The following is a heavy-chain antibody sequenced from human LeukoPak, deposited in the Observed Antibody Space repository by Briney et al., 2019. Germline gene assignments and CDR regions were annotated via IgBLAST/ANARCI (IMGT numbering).Heavy chain of an antibody. CDR1: GFTFDDYA. V-gene: IGHV3-9*01. D-gene: IGHD2-21*01. CDR3: ARGLCGGDCYGY. Sequence: PGRSLRLSCVASGFTFDDYAMHWVRQAPGKGLEWVSGISWNSGSSRIGYGDSVKGRLTISRDNAKNSLYLQMNSLRAEDTAVYYCARGLCGGDCYGYWGQGTLVTVSS. CDR2: ISWNSGSSRI. J-gene: IGHJ4*02.